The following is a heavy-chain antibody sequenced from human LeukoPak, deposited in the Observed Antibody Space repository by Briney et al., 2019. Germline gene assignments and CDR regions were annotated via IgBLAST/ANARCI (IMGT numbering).Heavy chain of an antibody. V-gene: IGHV1-2*02. CDR2: INPNSGGT. CDR1: GGTFSSYA. Sequence: ASVKVSCKASGGTFSSYAISWVRQAAGQGLEWMGWINPNSGGTNYAQKFQGRVTMTRDTSISTAYMELSRLRSDDTAVYYCARVPGYDIASRKDYYYMDVWGKGTTVTVSS. D-gene: IGHD3-9*01. J-gene: IGHJ6*03. CDR3: ARVPGYDIASRKDYYYMDV.